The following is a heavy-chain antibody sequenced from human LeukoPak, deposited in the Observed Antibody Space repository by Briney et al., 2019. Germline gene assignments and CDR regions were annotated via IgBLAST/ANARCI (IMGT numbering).Heavy chain of an antibody. CDR3: ARGGSYLSAFDI. CDR2: IYSGGST. CDR1: GFTFSSNY. Sequence: GGSLRLSCAASGFTFSSNYMSWVRQAPGRGLEWVSIIYSGGSTFYADSVKGRFTISRDNSKNTLYLQMNSLRAEDTAVYYYARGGSYLSAFDIWGQGTMVTVSS. J-gene: IGHJ3*02. D-gene: IGHD1-26*01. V-gene: IGHV3-53*01.